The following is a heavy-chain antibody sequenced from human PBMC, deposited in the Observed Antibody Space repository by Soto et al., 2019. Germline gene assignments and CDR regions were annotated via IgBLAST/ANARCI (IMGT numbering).Heavy chain of an antibody. CDR2: INAGNGNT. V-gene: IGHV1-3*05. Sequence: QIQLVQSGAEEKKPGASVKVSCKASGYTFTSYAMHWVRQAPGQRLEWMGWINAGNGNTKYSQKFQGRVTITRDTAASTDYMELSSLRSEDTAVYYCARAYYGLGSPSYYYGMDVWGQGTPVTVSS. J-gene: IGHJ6*02. D-gene: IGHD3-10*01. CDR3: ARAYYGLGSPSYYYGMDV. CDR1: GYTFTSYA.